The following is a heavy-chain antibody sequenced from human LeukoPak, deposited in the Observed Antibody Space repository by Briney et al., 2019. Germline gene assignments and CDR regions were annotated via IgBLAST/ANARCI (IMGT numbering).Heavy chain of an antibody. CDR1: GFTFSSYA. Sequence: GGSLRLSCAASGFTFSSYAMSWVRQAPGKGLEWVSSISGSATNTYYADSVKGRFAISRDNSENILHLQMDSLRADDTAVYYCAKPPAYSSGWFPYYFDYWGQGTLVTVSS. CDR3: AKPPAYSSGWFPYYFDY. D-gene: IGHD6-19*01. CDR2: ISGSATNT. V-gene: IGHV3-23*01. J-gene: IGHJ4*02.